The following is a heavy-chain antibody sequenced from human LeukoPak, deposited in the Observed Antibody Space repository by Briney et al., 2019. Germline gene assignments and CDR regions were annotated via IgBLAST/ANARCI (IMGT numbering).Heavy chain of an antibody. CDR2: IYPGDSDT. CDR1: GYSFTSYW. CDR3: ARSTEGTTFDY. Sequence: GASLQISCKGSGYSFTSYWIGWVRQLPGKGLEWMGIIYPGDSDTRYSPSFQGQVTISADKSISTAYLQWSSLKASDTAMYYCARSTEGTTFDYWGQGTLVTVSS. D-gene: IGHD1-14*01. J-gene: IGHJ4*02. V-gene: IGHV5-51*01.